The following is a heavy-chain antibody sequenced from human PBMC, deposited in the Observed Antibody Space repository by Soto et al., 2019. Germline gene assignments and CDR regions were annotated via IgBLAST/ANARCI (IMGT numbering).Heavy chain of an antibody. V-gene: IGHV4-31*03. CDR1: GGSISSGGYY. J-gene: IGHJ4*02. CDR3: ARSSTSANYFDY. CDR2: IYYSGST. Sequence: QVQLQESGPGLVKPSQTLSLTCTVSGGSISSGGYYWSWIRQHSGKGLEWIGYIYYSGSTYYNPSLKRRVTISVDTSKNQFSLKLSSVTAADTAVYYCARSSTSANYFDYWGQGTLVTVSS. D-gene: IGHD2-2*01.